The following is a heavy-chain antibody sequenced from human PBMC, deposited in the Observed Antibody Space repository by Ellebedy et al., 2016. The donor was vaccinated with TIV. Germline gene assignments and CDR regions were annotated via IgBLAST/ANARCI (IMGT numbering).Heavy chain of an antibody. J-gene: IGHJ4*02. CDR2: IFTSDIT. Sequence: GESLKISCAASGFAVNSYYITWARQAPGKGLDWVSVIFTSDITTYADSLRGQFTISRDTYKNTVSLQMNSLRVEDTAIYYCAVVDFCWGQGTLVTVSS. D-gene: IGHD2-15*01. V-gene: IGHV3-53*01. CDR1: GFAVNSYY. CDR3: AVVDFC.